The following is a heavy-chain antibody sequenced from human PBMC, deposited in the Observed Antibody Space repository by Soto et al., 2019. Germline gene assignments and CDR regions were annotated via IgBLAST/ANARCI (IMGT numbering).Heavy chain of an antibody. CDR1: GGSVSTSSYY. Sequence: PSETLSLTCTVSGGSVSTSSYYWGWIRQPPGKGLEWIGSIYYSGGTFYNPSLRSRVTISVDTPNNRFSLKLTPVTAADTAVYYCARAAFDYCSGGSCYFDSWGQGALVTVSS. J-gene: IGHJ4*02. CDR3: ARAAFDYCSGGSCYFDS. D-gene: IGHD2-15*01. CDR2: IYYSGGT. V-gene: IGHV4-39*01.